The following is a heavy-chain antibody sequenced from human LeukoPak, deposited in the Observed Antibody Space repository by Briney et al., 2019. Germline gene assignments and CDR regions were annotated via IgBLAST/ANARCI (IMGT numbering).Heavy chain of an antibody. CDR2: IYSGGST. Sequence: GGPLRLSCAASGFTVSSNYMSWVRQAPGKGLEWVSVIYSGGSTYYADSVKGRFTISRHNSKNTLYLQMNSLRAEDTAVYYCASLREEIVATHNIWGQGTMVTVSS. CDR1: GFTVSSNY. V-gene: IGHV3-53*04. J-gene: IGHJ3*02. CDR3: ASLREEIVATHNI. D-gene: IGHD5-12*01.